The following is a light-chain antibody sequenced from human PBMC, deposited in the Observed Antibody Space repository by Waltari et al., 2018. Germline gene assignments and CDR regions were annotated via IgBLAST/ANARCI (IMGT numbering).Light chain of an antibody. CDR1: QTITNY. V-gene: IGKV1-39*01. CDR3: QQSYSILWT. Sequence: DIQMTQSPSSLSASVGDRVTITCRASQTITNYLNWYQQKPGKAPNLLSYGASSLQNGVPSRFRGSGSGTDFTLTISSLQPEYFATYYCQQSYSILWTFGQGTKVDIK. J-gene: IGKJ1*01. CDR2: GAS.